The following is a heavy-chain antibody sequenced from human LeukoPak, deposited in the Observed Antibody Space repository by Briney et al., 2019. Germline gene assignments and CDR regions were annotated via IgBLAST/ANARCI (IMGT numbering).Heavy chain of an antibody. CDR2: IIPIFGIA. Sequence: ASVRVSCKASEGTFITYAISWVRQAPGQGLEGMGRIIPIFGIANYAQKFQGRVTITADNSTSTAYMELSSLRSEDTAVYYCARSSTYDSSGYYYWFDPWGQGTLVTVSS. CDR3: ARSSTYDSSGYYYWFDP. V-gene: IGHV1-69*04. D-gene: IGHD3-22*01. CDR1: EGTFITYA. J-gene: IGHJ5*02.